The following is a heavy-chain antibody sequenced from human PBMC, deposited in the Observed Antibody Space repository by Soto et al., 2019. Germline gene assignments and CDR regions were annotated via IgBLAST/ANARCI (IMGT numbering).Heavy chain of an antibody. J-gene: IGHJ6*02. CDR3: ARDFTTNYYNYGLDV. CDR2: VLTNGGA. Sequence: QVQLQQSGPGLVKPSETLSLICTVSGASVNNYYWSWIRQPAGGGLGWIGRVLTNGGANYNPSLKSRVTMSVDTSKNQFSLNLRSVTAADTAVYFCARDFTTNYYNYGLDVWGQGTTVTVAS. CDR1: GASVNNYY. V-gene: IGHV4-4*07.